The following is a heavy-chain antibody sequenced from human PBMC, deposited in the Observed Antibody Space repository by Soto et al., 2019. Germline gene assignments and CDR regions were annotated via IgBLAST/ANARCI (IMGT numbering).Heavy chain of an antibody. Sequence: GGSLRLSCAASGFTFSDAWMSWVRQTPGKGLEWVGRIKSKTDDGTTDYAPPVKGRFTISRDDIKATLYLQMNSLKTEDTAVYYCTTGQHYDNVWASVLYWGQGTPVTVSS. CDR1: GFTFSDAW. CDR2: IKSKTDDGTT. V-gene: IGHV3-15*01. J-gene: IGHJ4*02. CDR3: TTGQHYDNVWASVLY. D-gene: IGHD3-16*01.